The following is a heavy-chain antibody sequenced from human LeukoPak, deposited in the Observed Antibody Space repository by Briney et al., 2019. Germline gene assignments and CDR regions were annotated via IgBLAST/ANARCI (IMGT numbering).Heavy chain of an antibody. Sequence: AGGSLRLSCAASGFTLSSYAMSWVRQAPGKGLEWVSAISGSGGSTYYADSVKGRFTISRDNSKNTLYLQMNSLRAEDTAVYYCAKDLKAVAGTDYFDYWGQGTLVTVSS. J-gene: IGHJ4*02. D-gene: IGHD6-19*01. CDR3: AKDLKAVAGTDYFDY. CDR2: ISGSGGST. V-gene: IGHV3-23*01. CDR1: GFTLSSYA.